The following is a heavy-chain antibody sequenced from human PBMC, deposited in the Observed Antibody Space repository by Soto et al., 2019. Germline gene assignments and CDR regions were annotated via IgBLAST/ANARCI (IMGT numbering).Heavy chain of an antibody. CDR2: IYYSGST. CDR3: ARISGVFGVVRKNWFDP. CDR1: GGSISSYY. J-gene: IGHJ5*02. Sequence: SETLSLTCTVSGGSISSYYWSWIRQPPGKGLEWIGYIYYSGSTNYNPSLKSRVTISVDTSKNQFSLKLSSVTAADTAVYYCARISGVFGVVRKNWFDPWGQGTLVTVSS. D-gene: IGHD3-3*01. V-gene: IGHV4-59*01.